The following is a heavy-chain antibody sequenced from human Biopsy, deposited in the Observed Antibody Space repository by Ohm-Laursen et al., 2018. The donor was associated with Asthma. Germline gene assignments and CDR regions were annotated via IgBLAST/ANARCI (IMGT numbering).Heavy chain of an antibody. CDR1: GFTFSNYT. CDR2: ITSSSSYI. V-gene: IGHV3-21*01. CDR3: ARDAPTGGYIDY. D-gene: IGHD7-27*01. J-gene: IGHJ4*02. Sequence: SLRLSCTASGFTFSNYTMNWVRQAPGKGLEWVSSITSSSSYIFYADSVKGRFTISRDNPRNSLYLQMNSLRAEDTAVYYCARDAPTGGYIDYWGLGTLVTVSS.